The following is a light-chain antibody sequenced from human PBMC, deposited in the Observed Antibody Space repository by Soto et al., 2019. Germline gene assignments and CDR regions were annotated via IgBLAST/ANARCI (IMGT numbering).Light chain of an antibody. J-gene: IGKJ1*01. V-gene: IGKV3-11*01. CDR3: QQRSNWPT. Sequence: EIVLTQSPATLSLSLGERATLSCRASQSDNRYLAWYQQKPGQAPRLLIYDTFNRATGIPARFSGSGSGTDFTLTISSLEPEDFAVYYCQQRSNWPTFGQGTKVDIK. CDR2: DTF. CDR1: QSDNRY.